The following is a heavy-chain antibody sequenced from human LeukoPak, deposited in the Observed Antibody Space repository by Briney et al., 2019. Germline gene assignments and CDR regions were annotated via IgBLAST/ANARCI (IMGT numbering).Heavy chain of an antibody. CDR3: AKWPDYGSGSSLDY. D-gene: IGHD3-10*01. J-gene: IGHJ4*02. CDR1: GFTFSTYA. V-gene: IGHV3-23*01. CDR2: MGGTDGVA. Sequence: GGSLRLSCAASGFTFSTYAMSWVRQAPGEGLEWVSGMGGTDGVAYYADSVKGRFTISRDNSKNTLYLQMSSLRAEDTAVYCAKWPDYGSGSSLDYWGQGTLVTVSS.